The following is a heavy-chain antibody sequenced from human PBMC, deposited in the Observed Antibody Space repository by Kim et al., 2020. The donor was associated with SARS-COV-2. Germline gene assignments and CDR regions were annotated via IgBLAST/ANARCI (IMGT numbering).Heavy chain of an antibody. Sequence: KGRLTISRDNYKNTLYLQMNSLRAEDTAVYYCAKIERITIFGVGDDAFDIWGQGTMVTVSS. D-gene: IGHD3-3*01. V-gene: IGHV3-23*01. CDR3: AKIERITIFGVGDDAFDI. J-gene: IGHJ3*02.